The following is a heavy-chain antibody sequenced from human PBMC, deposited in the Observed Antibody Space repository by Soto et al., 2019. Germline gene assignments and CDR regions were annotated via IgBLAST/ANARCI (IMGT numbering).Heavy chain of an antibody. CDR1: GYNFNSYT. V-gene: IGHV1-18*01. J-gene: IGHJ5*02. D-gene: IGHD1-26*01. CDR2: ISAYNGNT. CDR3: AKVVGALGHGFDP. Sequence: QVQLVQSGAEVKKPGASVKVSCKASGYNFNSYTISWVRQAPGQGLEWMGRISAYNGNTNYAQKLQGRVTMTTDTCTGTAYMELMSRRSADTSVYSCAKVVGALGHGFDPWGQGTLVTVSS.